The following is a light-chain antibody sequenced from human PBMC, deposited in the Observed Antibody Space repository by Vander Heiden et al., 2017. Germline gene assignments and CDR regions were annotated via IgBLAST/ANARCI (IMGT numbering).Light chain of an antibody. CDR1: QSISSW. CDR3: QQYNSYSST. CDR2: KAS. Sequence: DIQMTQSPSTLSASVGDRVTITCRASQSISSWLAWYQQKPGKAPKLLIYKASSVESGVPSRFSGSGSGTEFTLTISSLQPDDFATYYCQQYNSYSSTFGGGTKVEIK. J-gene: IGKJ4*01. V-gene: IGKV1-5*03.